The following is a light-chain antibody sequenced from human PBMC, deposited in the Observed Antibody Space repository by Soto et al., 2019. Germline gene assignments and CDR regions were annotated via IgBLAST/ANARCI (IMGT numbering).Light chain of an antibody. J-gene: IGLJ3*02. Sequence: QSALTQPASVSGSPGQSITVSCTGTSSDIGSYDYVSWYQQHPGKAPKLMIYEVSNRPSRISNRFSGSKSGNTASLTISGLQAEDEADYYCSSYTTTGTLLLVFGGGTQLTGL. CDR3: SSYTTTGTLLLV. CDR1: SSDIGSYDY. V-gene: IGLV2-14*03. CDR2: EVS.